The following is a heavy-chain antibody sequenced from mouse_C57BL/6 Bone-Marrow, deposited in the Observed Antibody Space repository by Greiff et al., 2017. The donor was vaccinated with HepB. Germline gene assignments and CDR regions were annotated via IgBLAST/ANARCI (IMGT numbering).Heavy chain of an antibody. Sequence: EVLLVESGGGLVKPGGSLKLSCAATGFTFSDYGMHWVRQAPEKGLEWVAYISSGSSTTYYADTVKGRITISRDNAKNTLFLQMTSLRSEDTAMCYCARGLGRYFDVWGTGTTVTVSS. CDR3: ARGLGRYFDV. CDR1: GFTFSDYG. CDR2: ISSGSSTT. D-gene: IGHD4-1*01. J-gene: IGHJ1*03. V-gene: IGHV5-17*01.